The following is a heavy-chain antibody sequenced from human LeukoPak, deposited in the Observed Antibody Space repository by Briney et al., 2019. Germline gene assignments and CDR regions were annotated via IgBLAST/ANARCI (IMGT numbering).Heavy chain of an antibody. V-gene: IGHV4-59*01. CDR1: GGSISDYY. CDR2: IYNSANT. CDR3: ARGSRSGQIYSLDY. J-gene: IGHJ4*02. D-gene: IGHD3-3*01. Sequence: SETLSLTCTISGGSISDYYWNWIRQPPGKGLEWIAYIYNSANTNYNPSLWSRVTILVDTSRNQFSLKLASVTAADTAVYYCARGSRSGQIYSLDYWGQGTLVTVSS.